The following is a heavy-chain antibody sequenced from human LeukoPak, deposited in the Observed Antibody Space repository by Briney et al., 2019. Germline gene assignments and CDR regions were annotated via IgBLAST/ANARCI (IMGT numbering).Heavy chain of an antibody. CDR3: AKAHIQEIDARGGSGSYYVFDY. CDR2: ISWNSGSI. J-gene: IGHJ4*02. D-gene: IGHD3-10*01. V-gene: IGHV3-9*01. CDR1: GFTFDDYA. Sequence: PGRSLRLSCAASGFTFDDYAMRWVRPAPGKGLEWGSGISWNSGSIDYADSVKGRFTISRDNARNSLYLQMNSLRTEDTALYYCAKAHIQEIDARGGSGSYYVFDYWGQGTLVTVSS.